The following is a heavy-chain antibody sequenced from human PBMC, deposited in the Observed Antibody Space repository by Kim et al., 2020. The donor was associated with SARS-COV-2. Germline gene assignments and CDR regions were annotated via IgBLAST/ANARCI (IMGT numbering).Heavy chain of an antibody. CDR2: IWYDGSNK. D-gene: IGHD2-8*01. CDR1: GFTFSSYG. Sequence: GGSLRLSCAASGFTFSSYGMHWVRQAPGKGLEWVAVIWYDGSNKYYADSVKGRFTISRDNSKNTLYLQMNSLRAEDTAVYYCARDGVNGGTSLVFDYWGQGTLVTVSS. J-gene: IGHJ4*02. CDR3: ARDGVNGGTSLVFDY. V-gene: IGHV3-33*01.